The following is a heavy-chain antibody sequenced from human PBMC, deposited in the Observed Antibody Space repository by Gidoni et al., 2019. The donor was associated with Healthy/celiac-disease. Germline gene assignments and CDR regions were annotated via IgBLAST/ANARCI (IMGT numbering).Heavy chain of an antibody. CDR2: ISYDGSNK. CDR1: GFTFSSYG. Sequence: QVQLVESGGGVVQPGRSLRLSCAASGFTFSSYGMHWVRQAPGKGLGWVAVISYDGSNKYYADSVKGRFTISRDNSKNTLYLQMNSLRAEDTAVYYCAKLRGLERRYEDYWGQGTLVTVSS. V-gene: IGHV3-30*18. CDR3: AKLRGLERRYEDY. J-gene: IGHJ4*02. D-gene: IGHD1-1*01.